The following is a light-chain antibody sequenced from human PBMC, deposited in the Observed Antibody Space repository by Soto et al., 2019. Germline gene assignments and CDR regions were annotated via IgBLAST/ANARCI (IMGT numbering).Light chain of an antibody. CDR3: QQYHNSHS. J-gene: IGKJ2*01. CDR2: KTS. CDR1: RNIGTS. Sequence: DILMTQSPPTLSAFVGDRVTITCRASRNIGTSLAWYQLKPGKAPNLLIYKTSSLQTGVPSRFSGSGSETEFTLTISSLQPDDFATYYCQQYHNSHSFGQGTKLEIK. V-gene: IGKV1-5*03.